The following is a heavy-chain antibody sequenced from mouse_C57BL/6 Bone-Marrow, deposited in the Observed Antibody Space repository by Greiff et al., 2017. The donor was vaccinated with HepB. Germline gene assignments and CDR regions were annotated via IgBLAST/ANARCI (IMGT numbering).Heavy chain of an antibody. V-gene: IGHV5-4*01. CDR3: ARDLVTGNFDY. CDR2: ISDGGSYT. CDR1: GFTFSSYA. D-gene: IGHD4-1*01. J-gene: IGHJ2*01. Sequence: EVNVVESGGGLVKPGGSLKLSCAASGFTFSSYAMSWVRQTPEKRLEWVATISDGGSYTYYPDNVKGRFTISRDNAKNNLYLQMSHLKSEDTAMYYCARDLVTGNFDYWGQGTTLTVSS.